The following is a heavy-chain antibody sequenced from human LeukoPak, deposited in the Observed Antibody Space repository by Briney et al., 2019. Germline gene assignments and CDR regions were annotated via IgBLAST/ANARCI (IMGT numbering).Heavy chain of an antibody. CDR3: ARDCSSTSCFVTHAY. V-gene: IGHV1-69*04. J-gene: IGHJ4*02. CDR1: GGTFSSYA. CDR2: IIPILGIA. D-gene: IGHD2-2*01. Sequence: SVKVSCKASGGTFSSYAISWVRQAPGQGLEWMGRIIPILGIANYAQKFQGRVTITADKSTSTAYMELSSLRSEDTAVYYCARDCSSTSCFVTHAYWGQGALVTVSS.